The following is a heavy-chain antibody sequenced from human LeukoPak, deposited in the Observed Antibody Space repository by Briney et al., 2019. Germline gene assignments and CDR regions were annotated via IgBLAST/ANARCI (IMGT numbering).Heavy chain of an antibody. CDR2: IGAYNGNT. CDR3: ARDTYQWELPWYWFDP. V-gene: IGHV1-18*01. J-gene: IGHJ5*02. D-gene: IGHD1-26*01. Sequence: ASVKVSCKASGYTFTSYGISWVRQAPGQGLEWMGWIGAYNGNTNYAQKLQGRVTMTTDTSTSTAYMELRSLRSDDTAVYYCARDTYQWELPWYWFDPWGQGTLVTVSS. CDR1: GYTFTSYG.